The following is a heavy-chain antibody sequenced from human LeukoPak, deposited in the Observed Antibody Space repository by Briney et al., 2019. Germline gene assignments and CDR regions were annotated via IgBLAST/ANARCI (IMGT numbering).Heavy chain of an antibody. CDR1: GFSFNAYS. CDR3: AREFESQSY. V-gene: IGHV3-21*01. J-gene: IGHJ4*02. CDR2: ISSSGSYI. D-gene: IGHD3-9*01. Sequence: GGSLRLSCAASGFSFNAYSMNWVRQAPGEGLEWVSSISSSGSYIYYADSVKGRFTVSIDNGKKSLYLQIKSPRAEDTAVYYCAREFESQSYWGQGTLVTVSS.